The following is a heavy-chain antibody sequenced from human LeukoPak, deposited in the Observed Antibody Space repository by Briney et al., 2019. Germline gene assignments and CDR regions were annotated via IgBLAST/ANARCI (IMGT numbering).Heavy chain of an antibody. CDR3: ARVTGSITYIDF. D-gene: IGHD1-14*01. Sequence: PSETLSLTCIVSGGSVSSSSYYWGWIRQPPGKGLEWIGTIYYSGSTYYNPSLKSRVTISVDTSKNQFSLELSSVTAADTAMYYCARVTGSITYIDFWGQGILVTVSS. CDR1: GGSVSSSSYY. V-gene: IGHV4-39*07. CDR2: IYYSGST. J-gene: IGHJ4*02.